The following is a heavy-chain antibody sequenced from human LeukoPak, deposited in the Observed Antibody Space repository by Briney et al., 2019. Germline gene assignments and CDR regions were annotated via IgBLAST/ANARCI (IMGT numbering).Heavy chain of an antibody. D-gene: IGHD3-22*01. CDR2: IYYSGST. CDR3: ARDARRYYDSSGYYRYFDF. CDR1: GGSISSGGYY. J-gene: IGHJ4*02. Sequence: PSQTLSLTCTVSGGSISSGGYYWSWIRQHPGKGLEWIGYIYYSGSTYYNPSLKSRVTMSVDTSKNQFSLKLSSVTAADTAVYYCARDARRYYDSSGYYRYFDFWGQGTLVTVSS. V-gene: IGHV4-31*03.